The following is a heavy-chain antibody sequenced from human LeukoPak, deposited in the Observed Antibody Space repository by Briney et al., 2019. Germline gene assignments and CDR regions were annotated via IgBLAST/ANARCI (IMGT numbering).Heavy chain of an antibody. J-gene: IGHJ4*02. CDR1: GFTFSSYA. V-gene: IGHV3-30-3*01. CDR2: ISYDGSNK. D-gene: IGHD2/OR15-2a*01. Sequence: PGGSLRLSCAASGFTFSSYAMHWVRQVPGKGLEWVAVISYDGSNKYYADSVKGRFTISRDNSKNTLYLQMNSLRAEDTAVYYCARDSISDYWGQGTLVTVSS. CDR3: ARDSISDY.